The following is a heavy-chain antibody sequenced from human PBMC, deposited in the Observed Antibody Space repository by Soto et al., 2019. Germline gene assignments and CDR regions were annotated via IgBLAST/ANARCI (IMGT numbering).Heavy chain of an antibody. D-gene: IGHD3-16*01. CDR3: AKDRLGGVKQCSFDY. V-gene: IGHV3-23*01. Sequence: GGSLRLSCAASGFTFSSYAMSWVRQAPGKGLEWVSAISGSGGSTYYADSVKGRFTISRDNSKNTLYLQMNSLRAEDTAVYYCAKDRLGGVKQCSFDYWGQGTLVTVSS. CDR2: ISGSGGST. CDR1: GFTFSSYA. J-gene: IGHJ4*02.